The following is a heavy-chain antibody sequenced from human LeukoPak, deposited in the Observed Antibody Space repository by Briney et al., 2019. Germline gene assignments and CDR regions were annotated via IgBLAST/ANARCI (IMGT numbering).Heavy chain of an antibody. V-gene: IGHV3-21*01. D-gene: IGHD2-21*02. CDR3: ARDPRTVAYCGGDCYPDY. J-gene: IGHJ4*02. CDR1: GSTFSSYS. Sequence: PGGSLRLSCAASGSTFSSYSMNWVRQAPGKGLEWVSSISSSSSYIYYADSVKGRFTISRDNAKNSLYLQMNSLRAEDTAVYYCARDPRTVAYCGGDCYPDYWGQGTLVTVSS. CDR2: ISSSSSYI.